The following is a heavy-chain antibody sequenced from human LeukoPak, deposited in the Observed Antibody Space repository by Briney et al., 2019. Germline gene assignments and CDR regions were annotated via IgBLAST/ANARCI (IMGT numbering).Heavy chain of an antibody. CDR3: ARGIVVEPTANWFDP. CDR2: INGGNDNT. D-gene: IGHD2-2*01. CDR1: GYTFTTYS. V-gene: IGHV1-3*01. Sequence: ASVKVSCKASGYTFTTYSIHWVRQAPGQRLEWMGRINGGNDNTRYSQKFQGRVTITRDTSASTAYMELSSLRSEDTAVYYCARGIVVEPTANWFDPWAREPWSPSPQ. J-gene: IGHJ5*02.